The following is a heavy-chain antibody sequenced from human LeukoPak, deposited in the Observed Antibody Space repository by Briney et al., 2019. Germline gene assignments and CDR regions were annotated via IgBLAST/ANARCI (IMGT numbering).Heavy chain of an antibody. CDR2: ISYGETEK. CDR3: AKVHGWGRQLGYYFDY. V-gene: IGHV3-33*06. J-gene: IGHJ4*02. Sequence: GRSLRLSCEPHGFTFSNYGMHWVRQPPGKGLEWVAFISYGETEKQYADSVKGRFAISRDDSKNTLFLQMNSLRDEDTAIYYCAKVHGWGRQLGYYFDYWGQGTLVTVSS. D-gene: IGHD2-15*01. CDR1: GFTFSNYG.